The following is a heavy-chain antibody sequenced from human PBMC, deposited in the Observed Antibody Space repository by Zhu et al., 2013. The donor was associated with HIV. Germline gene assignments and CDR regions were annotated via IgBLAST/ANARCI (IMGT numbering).Heavy chain of an antibody. J-gene: IGHJ6*02. Sequence: QVQLVQSGAEVKKPGASVKVSCKASGYTFTSYGISWVRQAPGQGLEWMGWISAYNGNTNYAQKLQGRVTMTTDTSTSTAYMELRSLRSDDTAVYYCARDGPPVMVRGVMVRYYYGMDVWGQGTTVTVSS. CDR3: ARDGPPVMVRGVMVRYYYGMDV. D-gene: IGHD3-10*01. CDR2: ISAYNGNT. CDR1: GYTFTSYG. V-gene: IGHV1-18*01.